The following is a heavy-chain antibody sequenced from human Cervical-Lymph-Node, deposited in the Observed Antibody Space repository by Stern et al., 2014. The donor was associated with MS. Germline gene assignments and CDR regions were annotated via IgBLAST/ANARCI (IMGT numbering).Heavy chain of an antibody. CDR3: ARSPDLYDSSGYYFD. Sequence: DQLVESGAEVKKPGSSVKVSCKASGGTLNNYAVSWVRQAPGQGLEWIGKIIPFLGRANYAHKFQGRVTLTAAATTSYMEVSSLRSDDTAVYYCARSPDLYDSSGYYFDWGQGTLVTVSS. D-gene: IGHD3-22*01. CDR2: IIPFLGRA. J-gene: IGHJ4*02. CDR1: GGTLNNYA. V-gene: IGHV1-69*04.